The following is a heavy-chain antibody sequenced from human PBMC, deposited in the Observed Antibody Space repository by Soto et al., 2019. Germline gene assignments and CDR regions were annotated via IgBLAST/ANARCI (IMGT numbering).Heavy chain of an antibody. D-gene: IGHD4-17*01. CDR1: GFDFSNSW. Sequence: EVQLVESGGGFVQPGGSLRLSCAASGFDFSNSWMHWVRQVPGKGLVWVSHINSDGSSTTYADSVKGRFTISRDNARTTVYLQLDRLRVEDTAVYYCARDKSYALAVWGQGTTVTVSS. V-gene: IGHV3-74*03. J-gene: IGHJ6*02. CDR3: ARDKSYALAV. CDR2: INSDGSST.